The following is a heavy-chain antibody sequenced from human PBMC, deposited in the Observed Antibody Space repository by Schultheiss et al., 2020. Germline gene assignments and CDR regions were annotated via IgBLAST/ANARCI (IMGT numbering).Heavy chain of an antibody. Sequence: SETLSLTCGVSGASIVTNNWWSWVRQTPGKGLEWIGEIYYKGNTNYNPSLKSRVSVSLDKSKNHFSLKLSSVTAADTAVYYCARVPMITIGGIMVHAFDIWGQGTVVTVSS. D-gene: IGHD3-16*02. CDR1: GASIVTNNW. J-gene: IGHJ3*02. CDR2: IYYKGNT. CDR3: ARVPMITIGGIMVHAFDI. V-gene: IGHV4-4*02.